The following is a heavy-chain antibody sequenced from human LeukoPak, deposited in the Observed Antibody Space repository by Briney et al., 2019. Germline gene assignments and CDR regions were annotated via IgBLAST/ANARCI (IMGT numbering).Heavy chain of an antibody. J-gene: IGHJ4*02. D-gene: IGHD1-26*01. V-gene: IGHV1-8*01. CDR1: GYTFTNYD. CDR3: AEWELLFH. CDR2: MKPHSGNT. Sequence: GASVKVSCKASGYTFTNYDINWVRQASGQGLEWMGYMKPHSGNTGYAQKFQGRVTRTRDTSISTAYMELSRLRSDDTAVYYCAEWELLFHWGPGTLVTVSS.